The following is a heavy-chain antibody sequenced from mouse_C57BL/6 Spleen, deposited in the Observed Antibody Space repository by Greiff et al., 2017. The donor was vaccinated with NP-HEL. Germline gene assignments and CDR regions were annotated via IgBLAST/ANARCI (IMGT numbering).Heavy chain of an antibody. CDR3: ARLGLDYFDY. Sequence: QVQLQQSGAELVKPGASVKLSCKASGYTFTSYWMHWVKQRPGQGLEWIGMIHPNSGSTNYNEKFKSKATLTVDKSSSTAYMQLSSLTSEDSAVYYCARLGLDYFDYWGQGTTLTVSS. CDR1: GYTFTSYW. J-gene: IGHJ2*01. D-gene: IGHD4-1*01. CDR2: IHPNSGST. V-gene: IGHV1-64*01.